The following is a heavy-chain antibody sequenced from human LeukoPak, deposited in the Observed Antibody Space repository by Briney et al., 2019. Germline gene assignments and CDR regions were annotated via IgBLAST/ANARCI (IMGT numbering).Heavy chain of an antibody. Sequence: ASVKVSCKASGYTSTGYYMHWVRQAPGQGLEWMGWINPNSGGTNYAQKFQGRVTMTRDTSISTAYMELSRLRSDDTAVYYCARAPHYDILTGQIIGIWFDPWGQGTLVTVSS. CDR2: INPNSGGT. D-gene: IGHD3-9*01. J-gene: IGHJ5*02. CDR3: ARAPHYDILTGQIIGIWFDP. CDR1: GYTSTGYY. V-gene: IGHV1-2*02.